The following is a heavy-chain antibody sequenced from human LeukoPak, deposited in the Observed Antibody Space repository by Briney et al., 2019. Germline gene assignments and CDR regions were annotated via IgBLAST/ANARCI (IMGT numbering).Heavy chain of an antibody. CDR3: ARWEWLFDY. V-gene: IGHV4-34*01. J-gene: IGHJ4*02. CDR2: INHSGI. CDR1: GGSFSGYY. Sequence: SETLSLTCAVYGGSFSGYYWNWIRQPPGKGLEWIGEINHSGIKYNPSLRSRVTISVDTSKNQFSLKLSSVTAADTAVYYCARWEWLFDYWGQGTLVTVSS. D-gene: IGHD3-3*01.